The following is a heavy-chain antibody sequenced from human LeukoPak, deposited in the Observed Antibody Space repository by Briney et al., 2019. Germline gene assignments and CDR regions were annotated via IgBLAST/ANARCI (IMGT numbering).Heavy chain of an antibody. CDR1: GVSISSYY. D-gene: IGHD3-3*01. V-gene: IGHV4-4*07. Sequence: SETLSLTCTVSGVSISSYYWSWIRQPAGKGLEWIGRIYTSGSTNYNPSLKSRVTMSVDTSKNQFSLKLSSVTAADTAVYYCARTYYDFWSGYYSYYFDYWGQGTLVTVSS. CDR2: IYTSGST. J-gene: IGHJ4*02. CDR3: ARTYYDFWSGYYSYYFDY.